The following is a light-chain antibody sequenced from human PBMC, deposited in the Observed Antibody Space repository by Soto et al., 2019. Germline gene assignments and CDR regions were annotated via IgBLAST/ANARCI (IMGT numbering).Light chain of an antibody. Sequence: QTVVTQEPSFSVSPGGTVTLTCGLKSGSVSSSNYPSWYQQTPGQPPRTVIYSTTTRSSGVPDRFSGSILENKAALTITGAQAEDECDYYCVLYLGNGISVFGGGTKLTVL. CDR1: SGSVSSSNY. CDR2: STT. J-gene: IGLJ3*02. V-gene: IGLV8-61*01. CDR3: VLYLGNGISV.